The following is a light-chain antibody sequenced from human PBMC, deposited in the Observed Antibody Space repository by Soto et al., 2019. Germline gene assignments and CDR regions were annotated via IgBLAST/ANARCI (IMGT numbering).Light chain of an antibody. CDR1: QSVSTSY. CDR3: QHYNNWPLT. CDR2: GAS. Sequence: ETMMTQSPDTLSVSLGERATLSCRASQSVSTSYLAWYQQKPGQAPRLLIYGASSRATGIPDRFSGSGSGTDFTLTISSLQSEDFAVYYCQHYNNWPLTFGGGTKVDIK. V-gene: IGKV3D-15*01. J-gene: IGKJ4*01.